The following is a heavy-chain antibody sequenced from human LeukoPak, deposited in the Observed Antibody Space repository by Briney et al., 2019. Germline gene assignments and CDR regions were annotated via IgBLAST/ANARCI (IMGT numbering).Heavy chain of an antibody. CDR3: ATGYSGYDLFDY. CDR2: FDPEDGET. J-gene: IGHJ4*02. V-gene: IGHV1-24*01. CDR1: GYTFTGYY. D-gene: IGHD5-12*01. Sequence: ASVKVSCKASGYTFTGYYMHWVRQAPGKGLEWMGGFDPEDGETIYAQKFQGRVTMTEDTSTDTAYMELSSLRSEDTAVYYCATGYSGYDLFDYWGQGTLVTVSS.